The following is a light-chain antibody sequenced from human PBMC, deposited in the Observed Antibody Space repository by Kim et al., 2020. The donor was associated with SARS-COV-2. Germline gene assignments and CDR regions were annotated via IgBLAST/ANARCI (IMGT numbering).Light chain of an antibody. V-gene: IGKV1-9*01. J-gene: IGKJ2*01. CDR1: QAINNH. CDR3: QQFNRPYT. CDR2: FAT. Sequence: LSASVGDRGTITCRASQAINNHLAWYQQKPGEAPKLLIYFATTLQSGVPSRFSGSGSGTDFTLTISSLQPEDFGDYYCQQFNRPYTFGQGTKLEI.